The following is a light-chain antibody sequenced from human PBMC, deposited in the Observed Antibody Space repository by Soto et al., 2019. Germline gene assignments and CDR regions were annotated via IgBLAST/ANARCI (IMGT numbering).Light chain of an antibody. V-gene: IGLV2-14*01. Sequence: QSALTQPASVSGSPGQSITISCTGTSSDVGGYDYVSWFQQNPGKAPKLMIYEVSNRPSGVSNRFSGSKSANTASLTISGLQAEDEADYYCSSYTNSSTLVIFVGGTKVTVL. J-gene: IGLJ2*01. CDR2: EVS. CDR1: SSDVGGYDY. CDR3: SSYTNSSTLVI.